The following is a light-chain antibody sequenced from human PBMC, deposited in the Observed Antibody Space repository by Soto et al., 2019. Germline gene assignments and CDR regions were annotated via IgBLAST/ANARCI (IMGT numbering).Light chain of an antibody. CDR3: QQYNSYPRT. Sequence: DIQMTQSPSSLSVSVGDRVTITCRASQDIGSSLGWFQQKPGKAPKSLIDAASTLQVGVPSRFSSSGSGTDFILTISSLQPEDFATYYCQQYNSYPRTFGQGTKVEIK. CDR1: QDIGSS. J-gene: IGKJ1*01. CDR2: AAS. V-gene: IGKV1-16*01.